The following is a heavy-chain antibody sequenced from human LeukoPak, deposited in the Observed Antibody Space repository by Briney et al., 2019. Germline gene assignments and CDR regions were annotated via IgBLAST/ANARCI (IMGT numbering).Heavy chain of an antibody. V-gene: IGHV4-4*08. CDR1: GFHVITYY. D-gene: IGHD3-16*02. CDR2: IYTSGST. J-gene: IGHJ4*02. Sequence: GSLRLSCAASGFHVITYYMNWFRQAPGKGLEWIGRIYTSGSTNYNPSLKSRDTISVDTSKNQFSLKLSSVTAADTAVYYCARVMITFGGVIDGFDYWGQGTLVTVSS. CDR3: ARVMITFGGVIDGFDY.